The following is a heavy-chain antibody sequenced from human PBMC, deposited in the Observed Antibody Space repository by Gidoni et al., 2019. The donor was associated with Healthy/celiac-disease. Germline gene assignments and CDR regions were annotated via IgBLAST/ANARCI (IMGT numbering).Heavy chain of an antibody. CDR1: GFTVRSHY. D-gene: IGHD6-19*01. V-gene: IGHV3-66*02. J-gene: IGHJ3*02. CDR3: ARGFIAVAWSVIGGAFDI. Sequence: EVQLVESGGGLVQPGGSLRLSCAASGFTVRSHYMSWVRQAPGKGLVCVSVIYSGGSTYYAGSVKGRFTISRDNSKNTLYLQMNSLRAEDTAVYYCARGFIAVAWSVIGGAFDIWGQGTMVTVSS. CDR2: IYSGGST.